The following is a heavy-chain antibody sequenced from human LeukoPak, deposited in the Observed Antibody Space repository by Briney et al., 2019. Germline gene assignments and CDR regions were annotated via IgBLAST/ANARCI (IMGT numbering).Heavy chain of an antibody. CDR3: ARDAVVQQQLDYYYGMDV. V-gene: IGHV3-11*01. CDR1: GFTFGDYY. CDR2: ISSSGSTI. D-gene: IGHD6-13*01. J-gene: IGHJ6*02. Sequence: GGSLRLSRAASGFTFGDYYMSWIRQAPGKGLEWVSYISSSGSTIYHADSVKGRFTISRDNAKNSLYLQMNSLRAEDTAVYYCARDAVVQQQLDYYYGMDVWGQGTTVTVSS.